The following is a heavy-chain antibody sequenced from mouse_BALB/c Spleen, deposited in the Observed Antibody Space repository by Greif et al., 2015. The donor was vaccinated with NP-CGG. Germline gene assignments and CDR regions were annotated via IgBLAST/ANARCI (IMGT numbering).Heavy chain of an antibody. CDR1: GFTFSSYA. J-gene: IGHJ4*01. D-gene: IGHD1-1*01. Sequence: EVKLMESGGGLVKPGGSLKLSCAASGFTFSSYAMSWGRQSPEKRLEWVAEISSGGSYTYYPDTVTGRFTISRDNAKNAPYLEMRSMRSEDTAMYYCARDCYGSSYAMDYWGQGTSVTVSS. CDR3: ARDCYGSSYAMDY. CDR2: ISSGGSYT. V-gene: IGHV5-9-4*01.